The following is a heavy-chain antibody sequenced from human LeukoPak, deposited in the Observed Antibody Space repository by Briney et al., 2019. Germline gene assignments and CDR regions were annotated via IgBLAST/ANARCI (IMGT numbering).Heavy chain of an antibody. D-gene: IGHD4-23*01. CDR2: IYYTGSA. V-gene: IGHV4-39*07. CDR1: GGSISSSSYY. Sequence: SETLSLTCIVSGGSISSSSYYWGWIRQPPGKGLECIGTIYYTGSAYYNPSLKSRVTISVDTSKNQFSLKLSSVTAADTAVYYCARVLPVVTNWFDPWGQGTLVTVSS. CDR3: ARVLPVVTNWFDP. J-gene: IGHJ5*02.